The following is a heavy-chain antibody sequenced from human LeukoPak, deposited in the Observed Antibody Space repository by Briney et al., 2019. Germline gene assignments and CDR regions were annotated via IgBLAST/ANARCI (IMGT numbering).Heavy chain of an antibody. Sequence: GSPRLSCAASGFTFSSYSMNWVRQAPGKGLEWVSSISSSSSYIYYADSVKGRFTISRDNAKNSLYLQMNSLRAEDTAVYYCARVGSDAFDIWAKGQWSPSLQ. D-gene: IGHD2-15*01. CDR1: GFTFSSYS. J-gene: IGHJ3*02. CDR3: ARVGSDAFDI. V-gene: IGHV3-21*01. CDR2: ISSSSSYI.